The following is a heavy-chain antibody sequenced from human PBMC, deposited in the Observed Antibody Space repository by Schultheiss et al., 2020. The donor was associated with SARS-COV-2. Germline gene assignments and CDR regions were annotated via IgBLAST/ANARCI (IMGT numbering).Heavy chain of an antibody. CDR3: ARVKAGNYYDSSGYYYGEAYYYYYMDV. V-gene: IGHV3-30*03. J-gene: IGHJ6*03. CDR2: IANDGGDK. CDR1: GFIFSSYG. D-gene: IGHD3-22*01. Sequence: GGSLRLSCAASGFIFSSYGMHWVRQAPGKGLEWVAVIANDGGDKKYADSVKGRFTISRDNSKNSLYLQMNSLRAEDTAVYYCARVKAGNYYDSSGYYYGEAYYYYYMDVWGKGTTVTVSS.